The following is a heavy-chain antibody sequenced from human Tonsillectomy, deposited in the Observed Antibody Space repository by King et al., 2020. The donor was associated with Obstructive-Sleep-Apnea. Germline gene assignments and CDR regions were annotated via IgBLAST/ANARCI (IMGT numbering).Heavy chain of an antibody. J-gene: IGHJ4*02. D-gene: IGHD3-22*01. CDR3: ARAGNYYDSSGYYVDY. Sequence: LQLQESGSGLVKPSQTLSLTCAVSGGSISSGGYSWSWIRQPPGKGLEWIGYIYHSGSTYYNPSLKSRVTISVDRSKNQFSLKLSSVTAADTAVYYCARAGNYYDSSGYYVDYWGQGTLVTVSS. V-gene: IGHV4-30-2*01. CDR1: GGSISSGGYS. CDR2: IYHSGST.